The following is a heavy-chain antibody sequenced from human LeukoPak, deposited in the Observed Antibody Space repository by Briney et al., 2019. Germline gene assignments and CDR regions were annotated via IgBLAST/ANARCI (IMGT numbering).Heavy chain of an antibody. V-gene: IGHV1-2*02. J-gene: IGHJ4*02. CDR2: INPNSGGT. D-gene: IGHD1-1*01. CDR3: ARVVQRGGTTGRTYYFDC. Sequence: ASVKVSCKASGYTFTGYYMHWVRQAPGQGLEWMGWINPNSGGTNYAQKFQGRVTMTRDTSISTAYMELSRLRSDDTAVYYCARVVQRGGTTGRTYYFDCWGQGTLVTVSS. CDR1: GYTFTGYY.